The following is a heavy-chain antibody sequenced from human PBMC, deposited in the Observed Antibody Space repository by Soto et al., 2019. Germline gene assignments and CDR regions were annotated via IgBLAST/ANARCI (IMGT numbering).Heavy chain of an antibody. D-gene: IGHD4-17*01. CDR3: ARDSSVGYGAITYFDY. Sequence: SETLSLTCTVSGGSISSGGYYWSWIRQHPGKGLEWIGYIYYSGSTYYNPSLKSRVTISVDTSKNQFSLKLSSVTAADTAVYYCARDSSVGYGAITYFDYWGQGTLVTVSS. CDR1: GGSISSGGYY. J-gene: IGHJ4*02. CDR2: IYYSGST. V-gene: IGHV4-31*03.